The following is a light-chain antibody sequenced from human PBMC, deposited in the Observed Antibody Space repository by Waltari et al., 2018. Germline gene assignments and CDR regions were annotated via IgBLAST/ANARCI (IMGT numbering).Light chain of an antibody. J-gene: IGKJ1*01. CDR1: QSVRTY. CDR3: QNHERLPAT. V-gene: IGKV3-20*01. Sequence: ELVLTQSPGTLSLSPGERATLSCRASQSVRTYLAWYQQKPGQAPRLLIYGASTRATGIPDRFSGGGSGTDFSLTISRLEPEDAAVYYCQNHERLPATFGQGTKVEIK. CDR2: GAS.